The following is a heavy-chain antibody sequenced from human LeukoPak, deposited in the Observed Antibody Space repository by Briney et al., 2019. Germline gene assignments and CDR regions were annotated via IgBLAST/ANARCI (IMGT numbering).Heavy chain of an antibody. CDR1: GFTFSSYG. V-gene: IGHV3-23*01. D-gene: IGHD3-3*01. CDR3: ARDLEALDI. J-gene: IGHJ3*02. Sequence: GGTLRLSCGASGFTFSSYGMTWVRQAPGKGLEWVSAISGSGGSTYYADSVKGRFTISRDNSKNTLYLQMNGLRAEDSAMYYCARDLEALDIWGQGTMVTVSS. CDR2: ISGSGGST.